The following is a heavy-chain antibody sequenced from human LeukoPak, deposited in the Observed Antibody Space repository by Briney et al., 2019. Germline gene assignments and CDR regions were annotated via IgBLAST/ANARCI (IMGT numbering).Heavy chain of an antibody. V-gene: IGHV4-38-2*02. Sequence: SETLSLTCTVSGYSISSGYYWGWIRQPPGKGLEWIGSIYHSGSTYYNPSLKSRVTISVDTSKNQFSLKLSSVTAADTAVYYCARDLDDSSGSLGYWGQGTLVTVSS. J-gene: IGHJ4*02. CDR1: GYSISSGYY. CDR2: IYHSGST. D-gene: IGHD3-22*01. CDR3: ARDLDDSSGSLGY.